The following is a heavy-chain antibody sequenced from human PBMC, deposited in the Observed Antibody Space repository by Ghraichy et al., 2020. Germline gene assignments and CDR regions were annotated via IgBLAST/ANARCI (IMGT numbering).Heavy chain of an antibody. CDR3: ARDRGDWFDP. CDR1: GGSISSYY. Sequence: GSLRLSCTVSGGSISSYYWSWIRQPPGKGLEWIGYIYYSGSTNYNPSLKSRVTISVDTSKNQFSLKLSSVTAADTAVYYCARDRGDWFDPWGQGTLVTVSS. J-gene: IGHJ5*02. V-gene: IGHV4-59*01. D-gene: IGHD3-10*01. CDR2: IYYSGST.